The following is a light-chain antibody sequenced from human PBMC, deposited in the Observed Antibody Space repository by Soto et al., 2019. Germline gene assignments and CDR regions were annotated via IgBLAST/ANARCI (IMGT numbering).Light chain of an antibody. J-gene: IGKJ3*01. CDR3: QQTLSLPLT. CDR2: ATS. CDR1: QGVGGW. V-gene: IGKV1-12*01. Sequence: IQMTQSPSSVSASVGYRVTMTCRASQGVGGWLAWYQQKPGKVPKLLIYATSSLHSGVPSRFSGSGSGTDFTLSISSLQPEDFATYYCQQTLSLPLTFGPGTKVDIK.